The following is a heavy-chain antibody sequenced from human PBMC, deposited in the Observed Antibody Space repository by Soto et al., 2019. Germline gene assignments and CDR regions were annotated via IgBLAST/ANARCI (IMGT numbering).Heavy chain of an antibody. J-gene: IGHJ5*02. CDR1: VGSISSGGYS. D-gene: IGHD6-13*01. V-gene: IGHV4-30-2*01. Sequence: SENLSLTCSVSVGSISSGGYSWSWIRQPPGKGLEWIGYIYHSGTTYYNPSLKSRVTISVDRSKNQFSLKLSSVTAADTAVYYWGASLAASGLNSVDPWGRGTLVTVSS. CDR3: GASLAASGLNSVDP. CDR2: IYHSGTT.